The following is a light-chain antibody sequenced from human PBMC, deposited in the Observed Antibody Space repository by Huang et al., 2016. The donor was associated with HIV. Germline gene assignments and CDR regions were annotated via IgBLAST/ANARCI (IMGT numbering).Light chain of an antibody. CDR1: QDITNN. V-gene: IGKV1-16*02. J-gene: IGKJ4*01. CDR2: AAS. CDR3: QQYYSFPLT. Sequence: DIRMTQSPSSLSASVGDRVTITCRASQDITNNLAWFQQKPGEAPKSLIYAASSLRSGVPSKFSGSGSGTDFTLTIISLQPEDFATYYCQQYYSFPLTFGGGTKVEIK.